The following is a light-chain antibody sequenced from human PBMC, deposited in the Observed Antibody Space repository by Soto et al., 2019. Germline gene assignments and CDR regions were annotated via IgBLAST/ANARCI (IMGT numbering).Light chain of an antibody. V-gene: IGKV2-28*01. Sequence: DIVMTQSPLSLPVTPGEPASISCRSSESLLHSNGYNYFHWYLQKPGQSPHLLIYLGSNRASGVPDRFSGSGSGTDFTLKISRVEAEDVGVYYCMQALQTPRTFGPGKKVEI. CDR2: LGS. J-gene: IGKJ3*01. CDR3: MQALQTPRT. CDR1: ESLLHSNGYNY.